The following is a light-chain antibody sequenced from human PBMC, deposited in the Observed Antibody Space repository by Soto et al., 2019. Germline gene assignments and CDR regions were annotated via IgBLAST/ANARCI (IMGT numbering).Light chain of an antibody. CDR2: QDS. J-gene: IGLJ1*01. CDR1: KWGDKY. V-gene: IGLV3-1*01. Sequence: SSELTQPPSVSVSPGQTASITCSGDKWGDKYACWYQQKPGQSPVLVIYQDSKRPSGIPERFSGSNSGNTATLTISGTQAMDEADYYCQAWDSSTYVFGTGTKVTVL. CDR3: QAWDSSTYV.